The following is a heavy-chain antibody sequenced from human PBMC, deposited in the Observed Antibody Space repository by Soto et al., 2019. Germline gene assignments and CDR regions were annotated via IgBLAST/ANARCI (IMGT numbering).Heavy chain of an antibody. CDR3: ARGYTVTTRKWWLDP. CDR2: IYHSGST. J-gene: IGHJ5*02. Sequence: QLQLQESGSGLVKPSQTLSLTCAVSGGSISSGGYSWSWIRQPPGKGLEWIGYIYHSGSTYYNPSLKSRVTISVDRSKNQFSLKLSSVTAADTAVYYCARGYTVTTRKWWLDPWGQGTLVTVSS. CDR1: GGSISSGGYS. D-gene: IGHD4-17*01. V-gene: IGHV4-30-2*01.